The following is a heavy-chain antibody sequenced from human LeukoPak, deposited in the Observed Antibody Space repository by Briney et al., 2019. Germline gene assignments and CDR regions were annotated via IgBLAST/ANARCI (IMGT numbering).Heavy chain of an antibody. D-gene: IGHD3-22*01. J-gene: IGHJ4*02. CDR3: AKGGGAYYSDSSTYSAPFEH. CDR2: IYSGSRT. V-gene: IGHV3-66*01. Sequence: GGSLRLSCAVSGFTVSSNYMSWARQAPGKGLEWVSIIYSGSRTDYADSVKGRFTISRDNSKDRLHLQMNSLRPEDTAAYYCAKGGGAYYSDSSTYSAPFEHWGQGTLVTVSS. CDR1: GFTVSSNY.